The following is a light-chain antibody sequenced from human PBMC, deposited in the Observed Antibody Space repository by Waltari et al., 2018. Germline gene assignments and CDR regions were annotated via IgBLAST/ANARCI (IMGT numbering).Light chain of an antibody. CDR1: STDLASEYL. CDR3: CSYTGSSTSYG. CDR2: EAT. J-gene: IGLJ1*01. Sequence: QSALSQPASVSGSPGQSLTMPCTGASTDLASEYLVPWYQHHPNRAPKLIIYEATKRPSGISHRFSGAKSGATASLRISGLQADDEADYYCCSYTGSSTSYGCGGGTKVTVL. V-gene: IGLV2-23*01.